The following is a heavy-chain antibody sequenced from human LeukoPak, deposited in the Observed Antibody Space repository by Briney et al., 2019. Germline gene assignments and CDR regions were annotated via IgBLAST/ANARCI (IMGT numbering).Heavy chain of an antibody. V-gene: IGHV3-23*01. CDR2: ISGSGGST. CDR1: GFTFSSYV. CDR3: AKDIQLAGAPEYFDY. J-gene: IGHJ4*02. D-gene: IGHD6-19*01. Sequence: GGSLRLSCAASGFTFSSYVMSWVRQAPGKGLEWVSGISGSGGSTYYAGSVKGRFTISRDNSKNTLHLQMNSLRAEDTAVYYCAKDIQLAGAPEYFDYWGQGTLVTVSS.